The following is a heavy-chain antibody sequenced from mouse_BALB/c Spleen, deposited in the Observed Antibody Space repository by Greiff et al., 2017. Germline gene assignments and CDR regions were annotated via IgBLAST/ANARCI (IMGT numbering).Heavy chain of an antibody. CDR3: ARVYGYDYYAMDY. CDR2: ISSGSSTI. CDR1: GFTFSSFG. D-gene: IGHD1-2*01. V-gene: IGHV5-17*02. J-gene: IGHJ4*01. Sequence: EVHLVESGGGLVQPGGSRKLSCAASGFTFSSFGMHWVRQAPEKGLEWVAYISSGSSTIYYADTVKGRFTISRDNPKNTLFLQMTSLRSEDTAMYYCARVYGYDYYAMDYWGQGTSVTVSS.